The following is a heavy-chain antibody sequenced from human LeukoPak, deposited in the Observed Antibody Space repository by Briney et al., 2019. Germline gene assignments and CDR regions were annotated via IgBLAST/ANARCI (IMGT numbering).Heavy chain of an antibody. D-gene: IGHD2-2*01. Sequence: ASVKVSCKASGYTFTSYGISWVRQTPGQGLEWMGWISAYNGNTNYAQKLQGRVTMTTDTSTSTAYMELRSLRSDDTAVYYCARNAYCSSTSCYPDYWGQGTLVTVSS. CDR3: ARNAYCSSTSCYPDY. V-gene: IGHV1-18*01. J-gene: IGHJ4*02. CDR1: GYTFTSYG. CDR2: ISAYNGNT.